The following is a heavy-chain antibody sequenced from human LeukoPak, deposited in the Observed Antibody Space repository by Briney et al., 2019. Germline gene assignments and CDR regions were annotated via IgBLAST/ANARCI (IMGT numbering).Heavy chain of an antibody. CDR2: ISGSGGST. CDR3: ARDLGCSYGYVY. CDR1: GFTFSSYA. Sequence: GGSLRLSCAASGFTFSSYAMSWVRQAPGKGLEWVSAISGSGGSTNYADSVKGRFTISRDNSKNTLYLQMNSLRAEDTAVYYCARDLGCSYGYVYWGRGTLVTVSS. D-gene: IGHD5-18*01. J-gene: IGHJ4*02. V-gene: IGHV3-23*01.